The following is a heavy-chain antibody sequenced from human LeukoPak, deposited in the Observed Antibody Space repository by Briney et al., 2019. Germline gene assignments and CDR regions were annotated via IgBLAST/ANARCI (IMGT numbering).Heavy chain of an antibody. D-gene: IGHD6-13*01. CDR1: GGSFSGYY. V-gene: IGHV4-34*01. Sequence: SETLSLTCAVYGGSFSGYYWSWIRQPPGKGLEWIGEINHSGSTNYNPSLKSRVTISVDTSKNQFSLKLSSVTAADTAVYYCARKGSSWYSGGAFDIWGQGTMVTVSS. CDR3: ARKGSSWYSGGAFDI. CDR2: INHSGST. J-gene: IGHJ3*02.